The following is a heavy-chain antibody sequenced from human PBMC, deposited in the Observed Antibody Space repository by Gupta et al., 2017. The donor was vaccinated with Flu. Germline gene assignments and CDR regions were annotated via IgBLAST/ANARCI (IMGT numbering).Heavy chain of an antibody. CDR2: LASVGSHK. Sequence: QLQLLESGGGVVQFGTSLSLSCAAAAFSFRRHGIHWVPHISGKGLEVGEELASVGSHKDYEDSERGQFTNSRDNSKNTRSMEMDSLRVEDTAGYYCAKDGPWTASCPYYCYYMDVWGKGTTVTVSS. J-gene: IGHJ6*03. CDR1: AFSFRRHG. CDR3: AKDGPWTASCPYYCYYMDV. D-gene: IGHD2-2*01. V-gene: IGHV3-30*18.